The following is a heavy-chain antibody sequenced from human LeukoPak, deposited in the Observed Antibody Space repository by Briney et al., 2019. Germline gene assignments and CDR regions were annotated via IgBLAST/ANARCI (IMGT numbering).Heavy chain of an antibody. CDR1: GFTFSSYS. CDR3: AKALMVRGVINRGAFDI. D-gene: IGHD3-10*01. CDR2: ISSSSSYI. Sequence: GGSLRLSCAASGFTFSSYSMNWVRQAPGKGLEWVSSISSSSSYIYYADSVKGRFTISRDNAKNSLYLQMNSLRAEDTAVYYCAKALMVRGVINRGAFDIWGQGTMVTVSS. V-gene: IGHV3-21*04. J-gene: IGHJ3*02.